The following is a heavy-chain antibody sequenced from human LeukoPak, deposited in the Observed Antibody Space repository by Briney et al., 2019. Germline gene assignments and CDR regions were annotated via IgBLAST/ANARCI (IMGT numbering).Heavy chain of an antibody. V-gene: IGHV4-59*01. CDR2: IYDRGST. Sequence: SETLSLTCTVSGGSISSYYWSWIRQPPGKGLEWIGNIYDRGSTKYNPSLKSRVTISVDTSKNQFSLRLSSVTAADTAVYYCARRRFSSTAGFDIWGQGTMVTVSS. D-gene: IGHD6-13*01. CDR3: ARRRFSSTAGFDI. J-gene: IGHJ3*02. CDR1: GGSISSYY.